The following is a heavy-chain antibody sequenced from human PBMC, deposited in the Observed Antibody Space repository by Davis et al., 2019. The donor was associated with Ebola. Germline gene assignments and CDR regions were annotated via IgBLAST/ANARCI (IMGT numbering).Heavy chain of an antibody. Sequence: AASVKVSCKASGYTFTTFGISWVRQAPGQGLEWVGWISGSSGKTNYAQKLQGRVTMTRNTSISTAYMELSSLRSEDTAVYYCARAQFPTTSDHWGQGTLVTVSS. V-gene: IGHV1-18*01. D-gene: IGHD1-1*01. CDR2: ISGSSGKT. J-gene: IGHJ4*02. CDR1: GYTFTTFG. CDR3: ARAQFPTTSDH.